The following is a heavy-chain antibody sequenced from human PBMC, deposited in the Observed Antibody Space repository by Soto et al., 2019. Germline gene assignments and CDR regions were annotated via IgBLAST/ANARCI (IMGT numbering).Heavy chain of an antibody. CDR3: SRGILV. J-gene: IGHJ4*02. Sequence: QVQLQESGPGLVKPSQTLSLTCTVSGGSINSGGYCWSWIRQHPGKGLDWIGCISYGGSTSYNPSLKSRVTISVDTSKNQFSMRLTSVTAAATAVYYCSRGILVWGQGALITVSS. CDR1: GGSINSGGYC. V-gene: IGHV4-31*03. D-gene: IGHD5-18*01. CDR2: ISYGGST.